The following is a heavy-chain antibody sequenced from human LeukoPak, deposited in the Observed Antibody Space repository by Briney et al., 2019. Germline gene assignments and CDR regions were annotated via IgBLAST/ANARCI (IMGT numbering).Heavy chain of an antibody. Sequence: GGSLRLSCAASGFTFSSYSMNWVRQAPGTGLEWVSYISISSSTIYYADSVKGRFTIFRDNAKNSLYLQMNSLRAEDTAVYYCARAVLGSSWNFDYWGQGTLVTVSS. CDR3: ARAVLGSSWNFDY. D-gene: IGHD6-13*01. CDR1: GFTFSSYS. V-gene: IGHV3-48*04. CDR2: ISISSSTI. J-gene: IGHJ4*02.